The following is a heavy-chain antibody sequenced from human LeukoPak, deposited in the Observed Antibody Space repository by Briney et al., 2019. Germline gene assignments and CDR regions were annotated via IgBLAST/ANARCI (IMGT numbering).Heavy chain of an antibody. CDR3: ARRTGYGYGLDC. J-gene: IGHJ4*02. CDR2: IDIRGDT. CDR1: GLTFSNND. D-gene: IGHD5-18*01. Sequence: GGSLRLSCAASGLTFSNNDVSWVRQAPGKGLEWVSVIDIRGDTYYAETVKGRFTISRDKSKNTVSLQMDSLRAEDAAVYFCARRTGYGYGLDCWGQGTLVTVSS. V-gene: IGHV3-53*01.